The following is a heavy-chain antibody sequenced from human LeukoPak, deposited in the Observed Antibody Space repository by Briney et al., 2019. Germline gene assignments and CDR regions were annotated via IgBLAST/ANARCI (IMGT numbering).Heavy chain of an antibody. Sequence: SETVSFKSSGGTFTIYAISWVRQAPGQGLEWMVGIIPIFGTANYAQKFQGRVTITADESMSTAYMELSSLRSEDAAVYYCARDQGYCSSTSCLYSISSSKVAFDIWGQGTMVTVSS. CDR3: ARDQGYCSSTSCLYSISSSKVAFDI. CDR2: IIPIFGTA. V-gene: IGHV1-69*01. D-gene: IGHD2-2*01. CDR1: GGTFTIYA. J-gene: IGHJ3*02.